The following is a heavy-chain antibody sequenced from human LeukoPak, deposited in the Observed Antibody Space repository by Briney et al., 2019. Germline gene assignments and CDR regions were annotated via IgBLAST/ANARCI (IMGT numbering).Heavy chain of an antibody. CDR2: ITGSGGTT. CDR1: GFTFRNYA. V-gene: IGHV3-23*01. D-gene: IGHD2-2*01. Sequence: GGSLRLSCEASGFTFRNYAMTWVRQAPGKGLEWVSGITGSGGTTYYADSVKGRFTISRDNSKNTLDLQMNSLRAEDTAVYYCAKLIVILPAPIDFWGQGTLVTVSS. CDR3: AKLIVILPAPIDF. J-gene: IGHJ4*02.